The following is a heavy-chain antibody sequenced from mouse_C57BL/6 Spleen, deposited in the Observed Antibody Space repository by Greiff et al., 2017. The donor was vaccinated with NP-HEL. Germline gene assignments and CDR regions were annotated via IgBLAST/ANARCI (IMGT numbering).Heavy chain of an antibody. V-gene: IGHV1-50*01. CDR2: IDPSDGDT. J-gene: IGHJ3*01. Sequence: QVQLKQPGAELVKPGASVKLSCKASGYTFTSYWMQWVKQRPGQGLEWIGEIDPSDGDTNYNQKFKGKATLTVETSSSTAYMQRSSLTSEDSAVYYCARVYDCKFAYWGQGTMVTVSA. D-gene: IGHD2-3*01. CDR1: GYTFTSYW. CDR3: ARVYDCKFAY.